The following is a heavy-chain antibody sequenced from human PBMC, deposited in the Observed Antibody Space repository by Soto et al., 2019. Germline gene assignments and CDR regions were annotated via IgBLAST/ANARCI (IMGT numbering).Heavy chain of an antibody. Sequence: GGSLRLSCAASGFTFSSYWMHWARQAPGKGLVWVSRINSDGSSTSYADSVKGRFTISRDNAKNTLYLQMNSLRAEDTAVYYCATLGSGSSPDYWGQGTLVTVSS. CDR1: GFTFSSYW. J-gene: IGHJ4*02. D-gene: IGHD3-10*02. CDR2: INSDGSST. V-gene: IGHV3-74*01. CDR3: ATLGSGSSPDY.